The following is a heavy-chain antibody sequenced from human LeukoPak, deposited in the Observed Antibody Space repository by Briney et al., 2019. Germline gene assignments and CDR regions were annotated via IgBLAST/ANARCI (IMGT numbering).Heavy chain of an antibody. J-gene: IGHJ4*02. Sequence: SETLSLTCTVSGGSISSSSYYWGWIRQPPGKGLEWIGSIYYSGSTYYNPSLKSRVTISVDTSKNQFSLKLSSVTAADTAVYYCARGFGGQEVYDYWGQGTLVTASS. CDR1: GGSISSSSYY. CDR2: IYYSGST. D-gene: IGHD2-15*01. CDR3: ARGFGGQEVYDY. V-gene: IGHV4-39*07.